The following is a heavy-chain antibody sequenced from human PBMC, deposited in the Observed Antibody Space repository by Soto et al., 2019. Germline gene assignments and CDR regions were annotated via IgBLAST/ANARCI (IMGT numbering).Heavy chain of an antibody. Sequence: QITLKESGPTLVKPTQTLTLTCTFSGFSLSTSGVGVGWIRQPPGKALEWLALIYWDDDKRYSPSLTSRLTITKDTSKNQVVLTMTNMDPVDTPTYYCAHVLVVVANYGMDVWGQGTTGTVSS. J-gene: IGHJ6*02. CDR2: IYWDDDK. CDR3: AHVLVVVANYGMDV. V-gene: IGHV2-5*02. D-gene: IGHD2-15*01. CDR1: GFSLSTSGVG.